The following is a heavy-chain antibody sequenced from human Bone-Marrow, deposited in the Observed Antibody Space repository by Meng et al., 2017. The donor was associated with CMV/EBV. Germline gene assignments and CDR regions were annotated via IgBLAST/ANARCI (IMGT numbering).Heavy chain of an antibody. CDR1: GGTFSSYT. CDR3: ARSRWAPRGCAFDI. J-gene: IGHJ3*02. Sequence: SVKVSRKASGGTFSSYTISWVRQAPGQGLEWMGRIIPILGIANYAQKFQGRVTITADKSTSTAYMELSSLRSEDTAVYYCARSRWAPRGCAFDIWGQGTMVTVSS. D-gene: IGHD5-24*01. CDR2: IIPILGIA. V-gene: IGHV1-69*02.